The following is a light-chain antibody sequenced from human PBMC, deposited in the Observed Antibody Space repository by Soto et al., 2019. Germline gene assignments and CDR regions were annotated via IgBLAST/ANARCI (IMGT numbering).Light chain of an antibody. CDR3: SSYTSRSTLDV. J-gene: IGLJ1*01. Sequence: QSALTQPASVSGSPGQSITVSCTGTSSDIGGYNYVSWYQQHPGKAPKLMVYEVTNRPSGVSDRFSGSKSGNTASLTISGLQADDEGYYYFSSYTSRSTLDVFGTGTKLTVL. V-gene: IGLV2-14*01. CDR1: SSDIGGYNY. CDR2: EVT.